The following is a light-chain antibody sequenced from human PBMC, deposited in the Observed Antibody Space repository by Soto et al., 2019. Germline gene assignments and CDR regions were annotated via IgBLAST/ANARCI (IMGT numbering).Light chain of an antibody. Sequence: DIQMTQSPSTLSPSVGDRVTITCRASRSISDWLAWYQQKPGKAPKLLIFDASSLKSGVPARFSGSGSGTEFTPTISGLQPDDVATYYCLQYSSHSWTFGQGTKVEIK. J-gene: IGKJ1*01. V-gene: IGKV1-5*01. CDR2: DAS. CDR1: RSISDW. CDR3: LQYSSHSWT.